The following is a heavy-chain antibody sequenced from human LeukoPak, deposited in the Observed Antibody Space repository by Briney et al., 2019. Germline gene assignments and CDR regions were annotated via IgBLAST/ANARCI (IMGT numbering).Heavy chain of an antibody. CDR3: ARYRYCSGGNCYGPDY. CDR1: GYSFTRYY. D-gene: IGHD2-15*01. V-gene: IGHV5-51*01. CDR2: IYPGDSDT. Sequence: GESLKISCKGSGYSFTRYYIGWVRQMPGKGLEWMAIIYPGDSDTRYSPSFQGQVTISADKSISTAYLQWSSLKASDTAMYYCARYRYCSGGNCYGPDYWGQGTLVTVSS. J-gene: IGHJ4*02.